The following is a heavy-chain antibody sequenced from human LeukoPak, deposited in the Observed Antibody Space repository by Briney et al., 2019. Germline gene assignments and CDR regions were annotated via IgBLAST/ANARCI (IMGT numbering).Heavy chain of an antibody. J-gene: IGHJ6*03. CDR3: ATGVTIFGVYANYYYYYMDV. CDR1: GYTLNELA. V-gene: IGHV1-24*01. CDR2: FDPEDAET. Sequence: ASVKVSCNVSGYTLNELAIHWVRQGPGKGLEWMGGFDPEDAETVYAEQFQGRVTMTEDTSTGTAYMELNSLTSEDTAVYYCATGVTIFGVYANYYYYYMDVWGQGNTVTVSS. D-gene: IGHD3-3*01.